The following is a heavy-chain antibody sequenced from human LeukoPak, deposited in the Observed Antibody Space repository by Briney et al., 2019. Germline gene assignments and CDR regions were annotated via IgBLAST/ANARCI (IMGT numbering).Heavy chain of an antibody. D-gene: IGHD2-15*01. J-gene: IGHJ6*02. Sequence: GGSLRLSCAASGFTFSAYWMHWVRQAPGKGLVWVSRINTDGSSTTYADSVKGRFTISRDNAKTTLYLQMNSLRAEDTAVYYCARGGYCSGGSCYSVRLAYYGMDVWGQGTTVTVSS. CDR3: ARGGYCSGGSCYSVRLAYYGMDV. V-gene: IGHV3-74*01. CDR1: GFTFSAYW. CDR2: INTDGSST.